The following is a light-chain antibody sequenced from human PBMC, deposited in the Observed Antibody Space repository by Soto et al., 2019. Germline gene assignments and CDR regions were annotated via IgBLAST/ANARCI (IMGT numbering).Light chain of an antibody. V-gene: IGKV1-8*01. CDR1: QGISNY. CDR2: RAS. Sequence: AIRMTQSPSSFSASTGDRVTITCRATQGISNYLAWYQQKPGKAPKLLIYRASGLESGVPSRFIGGGSGTNFSLTISYLQPEDFATYYCQQDNSFPQTFGQGTKLEIK. CDR3: QQDNSFPQT. J-gene: IGKJ2*01.